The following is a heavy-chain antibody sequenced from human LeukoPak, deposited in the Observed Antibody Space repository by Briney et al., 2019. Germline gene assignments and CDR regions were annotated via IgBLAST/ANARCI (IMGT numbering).Heavy chain of an antibody. V-gene: IGHV1-18*01. Sequence: GASVKVSCKSSGYTFTSYGISWVRQAPGQGLEWMGWISAYSGITNYAQKFQGGVTMTTDTSTSTAYMELRSLRSDDTAVYYCARGQDVPDAFDIWGQGTMVTVSS. CDR2: ISAYSGIT. CDR1: GYTFTSYG. D-gene: IGHD2-2*01. CDR3: ARGQDVPDAFDI. J-gene: IGHJ3*02.